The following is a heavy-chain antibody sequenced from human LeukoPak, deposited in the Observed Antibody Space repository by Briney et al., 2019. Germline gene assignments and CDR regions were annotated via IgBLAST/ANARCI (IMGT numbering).Heavy chain of an antibody. D-gene: IGHD1-26*01. V-gene: IGHV1-46*01. CDR1: GYTFTGYY. CDR2: INPSGGST. J-gene: IGHJ3*02. Sequence: GASVTVSCTASGYTFTGYYMHWVRQAPGQGLEWMGIINPSGGSTTYAQKFQGRLTMTSDTSTSTVYMELSSLRSEDTAVYYCARSSAYYNEADIWGQGTMVTVSS. CDR3: ARSSAYYNEADI.